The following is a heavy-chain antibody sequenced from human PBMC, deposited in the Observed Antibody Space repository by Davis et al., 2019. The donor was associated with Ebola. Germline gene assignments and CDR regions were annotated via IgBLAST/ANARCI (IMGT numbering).Heavy chain of an antibody. J-gene: IGHJ4*02. Sequence: GGSLRLSCAASGFAFDDYAMPRVRQAPGKGPEWRRGISWNRGSIAYADSVKGRFTISRDNSKNTVYLQMNSLRPEETAVYYCARGLWDSYGSGLPKYFDIWGQGTSVTVAS. CDR3: ARGLWDSYGSGLPKYFDI. D-gene: IGHD3-10*01. CDR2: ISWNRGSI. CDR1: GFAFDDYA. V-gene: IGHV3-9*01.